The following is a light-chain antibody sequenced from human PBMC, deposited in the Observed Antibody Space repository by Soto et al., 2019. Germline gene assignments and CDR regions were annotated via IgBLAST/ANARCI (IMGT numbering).Light chain of an antibody. CDR2: KIF. CDR3: LQTTQFPFT. Sequence: IVMTQTPLSLPVTLGQPASISCRSSESLVHSDGNTYVSWLHQRPGQPPRLLIYKIFKRFSGVPDRFSGSGAGIDFTLKISRVEPEDVGIYYCLQTTQFPFTFGPGTKVDIK. CDR1: ESLVHSDGNTY. J-gene: IGKJ3*01. V-gene: IGKV2-24*01.